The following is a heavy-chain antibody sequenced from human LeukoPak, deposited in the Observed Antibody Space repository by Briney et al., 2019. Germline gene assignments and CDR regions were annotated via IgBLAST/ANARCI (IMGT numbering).Heavy chain of an antibody. J-gene: IGHJ4*02. CDR2: IYHSGST. V-gene: IGHV4-4*02. CDR1: GGSISSSNW. D-gene: IGHD3-9*01. CDR3: ARVAYDILTGPAAPTLFDY. Sequence: PSETLSLTCAVSGGSISSSNWWGWVRQPPGKGLEWIGEIYHSGSTNYNPSLKSRVTISVDKSKNQFSLKLSSVTAADTAVYYCARVAYDILTGPAAPTLFDYWGQGTLVTVSS.